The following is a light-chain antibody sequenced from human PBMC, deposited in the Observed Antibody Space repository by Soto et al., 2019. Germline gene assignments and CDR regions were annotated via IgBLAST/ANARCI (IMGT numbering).Light chain of an antibody. CDR2: GAS. CDR1: QSISSSY. V-gene: IGKV3-15*01. J-gene: IGKJ2*01. CDR3: QQYNKWPRT. Sequence: DIVMTQSPAGLSVSPGEIDTVCCRASQSISSSYLAWYQQRPGQAPRLLIYGASTTATGIPARFSGSGSGTEITLTISSLQSEDFAVYNCQQYNKWPRTCGQGTKVDIK.